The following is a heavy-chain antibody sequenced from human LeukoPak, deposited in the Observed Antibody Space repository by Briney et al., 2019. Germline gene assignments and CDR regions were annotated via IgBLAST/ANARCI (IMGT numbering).Heavy chain of an antibody. CDR2: ISSSSSYI. V-gene: IGHV3-21*01. D-gene: IGHD3-9*01. Sequence: PGGSLRLSCAASGFTFSSYSMNWVRQAPGKGLEWVSSISSSSSYIYYADSVKGRFTISRDNAKNSPYLQMNSLRAEDTAVYYCARGYDILTNAFDYWGQGTLVTVSS. CDR1: GFTFSSYS. J-gene: IGHJ4*02. CDR3: ARGYDILTNAFDY.